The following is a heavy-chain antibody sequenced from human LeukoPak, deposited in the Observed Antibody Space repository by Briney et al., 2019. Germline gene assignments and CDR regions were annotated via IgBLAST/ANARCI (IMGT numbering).Heavy chain of an antibody. CDR2: IYPGDSET. V-gene: IGHV5-51*01. CDR3: ARPGMEGATTDAFDI. D-gene: IGHD1-26*01. J-gene: IGHJ3*02. Sequence: GESLKISCKGSGYSFTTYWIAWVRQMPGKGLEWMGIIYPGDSETRYGPSFQGQVTISADKSISTAYLQWSSLKASDTAMYYCARPGMEGATTDAFDIWGQGTMVTVSS. CDR1: GYSFTTYW.